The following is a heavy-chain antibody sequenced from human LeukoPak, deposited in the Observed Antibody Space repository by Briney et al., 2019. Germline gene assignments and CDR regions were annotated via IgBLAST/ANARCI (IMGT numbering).Heavy chain of an antibody. V-gene: IGHV4-38-2*01. CDR3: ARLRCSSTSCYLGYYFDY. CDR1: GCSISSGYY. CDR2: IYHSGST. J-gene: IGHJ4*02. D-gene: IGHD2-2*01. Sequence: SETLPLTCAVSGCSISSGYYWGWIRQPPGKGLEWIGSIYHSGSTYYNPSLKSRVTISVDTSKNQFSLKLSSVTAADTAVYYCARLRCSSTSCYLGYYFDYWGQGTLVTVSS.